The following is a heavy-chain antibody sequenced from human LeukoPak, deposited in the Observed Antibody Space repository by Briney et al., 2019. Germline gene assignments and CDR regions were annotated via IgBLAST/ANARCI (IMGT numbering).Heavy chain of an antibody. CDR2: ISGSGGST. Sequence: PGGSLRLSCAASGFTFSSYAMSWVRQAPGKGLEWVSAISGSGGSTYYADSVKGRFTISRDNSKNTLYLQMNSLRAEDTAVYYCAKAGKWAYGDYADFDYWGQGTLVTVSS. D-gene: IGHD4-17*01. V-gene: IGHV3-23*01. CDR3: AKAGKWAYGDYADFDY. CDR1: GFTFSSYA. J-gene: IGHJ4*02.